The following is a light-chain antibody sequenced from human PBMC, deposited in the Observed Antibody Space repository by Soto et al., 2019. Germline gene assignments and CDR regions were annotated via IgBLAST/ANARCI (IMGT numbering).Light chain of an antibody. J-gene: IGKJ2*01. V-gene: IGKV3-20*01. Sequence: EIVLTRSPGTLSLSPGERATLSCRASQSVSGFFLAWYQQRPGQAPRLLIYGASRRATGIPDRFSGSGSGTDFTLTISRLEPEDFAVYYCQLYGSSPPYTFGQGTKLEIK. CDR1: QSVSGFF. CDR3: QLYGSSPPYT. CDR2: GAS.